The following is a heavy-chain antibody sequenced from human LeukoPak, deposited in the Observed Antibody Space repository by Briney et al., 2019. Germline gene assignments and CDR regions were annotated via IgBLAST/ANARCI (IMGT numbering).Heavy chain of an antibody. V-gene: IGHV1-69*06. CDR1: GGTFSSYA. Sequence: SVKVSCTASGGTFSSYAISWVRQAPGPGLEWMGRIIPTFGTATSAQQSQSGLTITADKSTSTAYMELSSLRSEDTAVYYCAYSGSYWAPPYWGQGTLVTVSS. D-gene: IGHD1-26*01. J-gene: IGHJ4*02. CDR3: AYSGSYWAPPY. CDR2: IIPTFGTA.